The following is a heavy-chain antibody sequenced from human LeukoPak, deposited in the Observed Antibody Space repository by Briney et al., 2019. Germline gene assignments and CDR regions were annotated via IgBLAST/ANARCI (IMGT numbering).Heavy chain of an antibody. Sequence: GASVKVSCKASGYTFTGYYMHWVRQAPGQGLEWMGWISAYNGNTNYAQKLQGRVTMTTDTSTSTAYMELRSLRSDDTAVYYCASRTAQEPYCSGGSCYSGFWFDPWGQGTLVTVSS. CDR1: GYTFTGYY. V-gene: IGHV1-18*04. J-gene: IGHJ5*02. CDR3: ASRTAQEPYCSGGSCYSGFWFDP. D-gene: IGHD2-15*01. CDR2: ISAYNGNT.